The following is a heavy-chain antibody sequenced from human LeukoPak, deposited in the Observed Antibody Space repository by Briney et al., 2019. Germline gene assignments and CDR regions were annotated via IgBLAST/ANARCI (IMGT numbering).Heavy chain of an antibody. J-gene: IGHJ4*02. CDR3: ARDGYSGNDGL. CDR2: INYRGST. V-gene: IGHV4-39*07. Sequence: SETLSLTCTVSNASISSNTYYRAWIRQPPGKGLEYIGSINYRGSTYYNPSLKSRVTLSVDTSKNQFSLKLNSVTAADTAVYYCARDGYSGNDGLWGQGTLVTVSS. CDR1: NASISSNTYY. D-gene: IGHD5-12*01.